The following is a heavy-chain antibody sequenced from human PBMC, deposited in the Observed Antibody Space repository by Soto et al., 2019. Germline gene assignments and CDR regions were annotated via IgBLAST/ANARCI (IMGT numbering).Heavy chain of an antibody. J-gene: IGHJ6*02. CDR3: ARVPSPFDFYYAMDV. V-gene: IGHV4-30-4*02. Sequence: PSETQSLTCPVSGYSICIGHKYLRWIRQAPGKGLEWIGYIFSSGTTYYNPSLKSRLTMSLDTSQNQFSLKLNSVTAADTAVYFCARVPSPFDFYYAMDVWGQGTTVTGSS. D-gene: IGHD3-16*01. CDR1: GYSICIGHKY. CDR2: IFSSGTT.